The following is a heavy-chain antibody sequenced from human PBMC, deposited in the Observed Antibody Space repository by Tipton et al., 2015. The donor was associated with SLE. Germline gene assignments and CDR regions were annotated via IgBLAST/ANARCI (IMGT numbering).Heavy chain of an antibody. Sequence: GLVKPSETLSLTCDVSGGSVGSSSYYWGWIRQHPGKGLEWIGCTYYSGSPYYNPSRKSRVTISLDMSKNQFSLRLSSVTAADTAVYYCPIYYHDSTGLHSFDPWGQGTLVTVSS. V-gene: IGHV4-31*06. CDR1: GGSVGSSSYY. CDR2: TYYSGSP. D-gene: IGHD3-22*01. CDR3: PIYYHDSTGLHSFDP. J-gene: IGHJ5*02.